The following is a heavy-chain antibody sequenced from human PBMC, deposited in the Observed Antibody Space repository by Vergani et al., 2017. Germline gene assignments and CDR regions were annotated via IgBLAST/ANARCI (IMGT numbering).Heavy chain of an antibody. V-gene: IGHV3-23*04. CDR1: GFTFSSYA. CDR3: ANSVIAGNVGVAYFGMDV. Sequence: EVQLVESGGGLVQPGGSLRLSCAASGFTFSSYAMSWVRQAPGKGLQWVSGISGSGGNTFYADSVKGRFTISRDKSQNTVNLQMNSLRTEDTAVYFCANSVIAGNVGVAYFGMDVWGRGTTVTVSS. D-gene: IGHD2/OR15-2a*01. J-gene: IGHJ6*02. CDR2: ISGSGGNT.